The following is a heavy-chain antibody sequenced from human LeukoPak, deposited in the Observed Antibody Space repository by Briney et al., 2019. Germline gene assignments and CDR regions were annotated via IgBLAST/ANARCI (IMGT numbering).Heavy chain of an antibody. Sequence: SVKVSCKASGGTFSSYAISWVRRAPGQGLEWMGGIIPIFGTANYAQKFQGRVTITADESTSTAYMELSSLRSEDTAVYYCATSIYSYGSTTDYYYYYGMDVWGQGTTVTVSS. D-gene: IGHD5-18*01. CDR3: ATSIYSYGSTTDYYYYYGMDV. J-gene: IGHJ6*02. CDR2: IIPIFGTA. V-gene: IGHV1-69*13. CDR1: GGTFSSYA.